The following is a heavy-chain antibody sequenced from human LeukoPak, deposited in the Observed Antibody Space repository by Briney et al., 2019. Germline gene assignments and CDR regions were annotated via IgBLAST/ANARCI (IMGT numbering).Heavy chain of an antibody. J-gene: IGHJ4*02. CDR1: GFTFSDYY. V-gene: IGHV3-11*01. D-gene: IGHD3-22*01. Sequence: GGSLRLSCAASGFTFSDYYMSWIRQAPGKGLEWVSYISSSGSTIYYADSVKGRFTISRDSAKNSLYLQMTSLRAEAPAVYSCGGAPYYYKSIGYSDSWGQGPLVTASS. CDR3: GGAPYYYKSIGYSDS. CDR2: ISSSGSTI.